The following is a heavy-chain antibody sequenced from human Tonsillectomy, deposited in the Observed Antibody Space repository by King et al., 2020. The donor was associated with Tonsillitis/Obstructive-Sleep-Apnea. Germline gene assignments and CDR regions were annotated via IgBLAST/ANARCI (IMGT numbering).Heavy chain of an antibody. D-gene: IGHD3-9*01. V-gene: IGHV3-48*02. CDR1: GFTFSSYS. CDR3: ARTFYYDILTGYYPYFGY. J-gene: IGHJ4*02. CDR2: ISSISSTI. Sequence: VQLQESGGGLVQPGGSLRLSCAASGFTFSSYSMNWVRPSPGEGLEWGSYISSISSTIYYADALKVRFTISRDNAKNSLYLQMNSLGDEDTAVYYCARTFYYDILTGYYPYFGYWGQGTLVTVSS.